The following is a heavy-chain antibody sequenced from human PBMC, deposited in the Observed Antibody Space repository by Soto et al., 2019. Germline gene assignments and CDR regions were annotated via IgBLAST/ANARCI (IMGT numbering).Heavy chain of an antibody. J-gene: IGHJ4*02. V-gene: IGHV3-30*18. CDR3: AKDRGDSSQCFDY. CDR2: ISYDGSNK. D-gene: IGHD3-22*01. CDR1: GFTFSSYG. Sequence: GGSLRLSCAASGFTFSSYGMHWVRQAPGKGLEWVAVISYDGSNKYYADSVKGRFTISRDNSKNTLYLQMNSLRAEDTAVYYCAKDRGDSSQCFDYWGQGTLVTVSS.